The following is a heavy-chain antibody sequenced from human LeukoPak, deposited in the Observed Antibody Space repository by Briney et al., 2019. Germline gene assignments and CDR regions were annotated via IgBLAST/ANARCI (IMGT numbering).Heavy chain of an antibody. J-gene: IGHJ6*02. D-gene: IGHD2-2*02. Sequence: ASVKVSCTASGGTFSSYAISWVRQAPGQGLEWMGRTIPILDIANYAQKFQGRVTITADKSTSTAYMELSSLRSEDTAVYYCARDWDIVVVPAAIRNYYYGMDVWGQGTTVTVSS. V-gene: IGHV1-69*04. CDR2: TIPILDIA. CDR3: ARDWDIVVVPAAIRNYYYGMDV. CDR1: GGTFSSYA.